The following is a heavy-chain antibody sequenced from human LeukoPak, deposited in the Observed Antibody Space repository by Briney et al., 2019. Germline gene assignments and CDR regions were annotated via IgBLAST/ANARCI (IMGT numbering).Heavy chain of an antibody. CDR2: IYTSGST. J-gene: IGHJ5*02. V-gene: IGHV4-61*02. D-gene: IGHD2/OR15-2a*01. Sequence: SQTLSLTCTVSGGSISSGSYYWSWIRQPAGKGLELIGRIYTSGSTNYNPSLKSRVTISVDTSKNQFSLKLSSVTAADTAVYYCARDLFFAHLDPWGRGTLVTVSS. CDR3: ARDLFFAHLDP. CDR1: GGSISSGSYY.